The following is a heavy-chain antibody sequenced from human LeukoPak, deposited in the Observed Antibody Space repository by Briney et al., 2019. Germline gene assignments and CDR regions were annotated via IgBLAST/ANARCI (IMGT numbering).Heavy chain of an antibody. V-gene: IGHV3-74*01. Sequence: GGSLRLSCAASGFTFSSYWMNWVRQAPGKGLVWVSRIASDGSSTTYADSVKGRFSISRDNAKNTLYLQMNSLRAEDTAVYYCASLYSSGWFFYYYGMDVWGQGTTVTVSS. CDR3: ASLYSSGWFFYYYGMDV. D-gene: IGHD6-19*01. CDR2: IASDGSST. CDR1: GFTFSSYW. J-gene: IGHJ6*02.